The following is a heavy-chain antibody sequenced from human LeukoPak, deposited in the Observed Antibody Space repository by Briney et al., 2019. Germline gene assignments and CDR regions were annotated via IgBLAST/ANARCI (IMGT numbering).Heavy chain of an antibody. Sequence: SETLSLTCTVSGGSISSSSYYWGWIRQPPGKGLEWIGSIYYSGSTYYNPSLKSPVTISVDTSKNQFSLKLSSVTAADTAVYYCAGGVVVAAIFDYWGRGTLVTVSS. CDR3: AGGVVVAAIFDY. V-gene: IGHV4-39*01. J-gene: IGHJ4*02. D-gene: IGHD2-15*01. CDR2: IYYSGST. CDR1: GGSISSSSYY.